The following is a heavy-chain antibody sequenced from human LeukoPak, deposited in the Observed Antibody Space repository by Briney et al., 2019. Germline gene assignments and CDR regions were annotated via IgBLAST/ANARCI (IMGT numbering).Heavy chain of an antibody. CDR3: ARDGYFDC. CDR2: ISAHNGNI. Sequence: GASVKVSCKASGYTFTSYGISWVRQAPGQGLEWMGWISAHNGNINYAQKLQGRVTMTKDTPTNTAYMELRSLTSDDTAVYYCARDGYFDCWGQGTLVTVSS. J-gene: IGHJ4*02. CDR1: GYTFTSYG. V-gene: IGHV1-18*01.